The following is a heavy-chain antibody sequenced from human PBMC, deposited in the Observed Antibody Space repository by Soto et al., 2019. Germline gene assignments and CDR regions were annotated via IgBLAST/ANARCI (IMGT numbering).Heavy chain of an antibody. Sequence: GGSLRLSCAASGFTFSSYGMHWVRQAPGKGLGWVAVISYDGSNKYYADSVKGRFTISRDNSKNTLYLQMNSLRAEDTAVYYCAKDKFRGATIYGMDVWGQGTTVTVSS. D-gene: IGHD1-26*01. CDR1: GFTFSSYG. CDR3: AKDKFRGATIYGMDV. V-gene: IGHV3-30*18. CDR2: ISYDGSNK. J-gene: IGHJ6*02.